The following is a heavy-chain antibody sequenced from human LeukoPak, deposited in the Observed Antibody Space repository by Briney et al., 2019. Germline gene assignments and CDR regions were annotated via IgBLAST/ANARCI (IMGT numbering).Heavy chain of an antibody. CDR1: GYTFTDYF. CDR3: ARLIVEQSYYFDY. J-gene: IGHJ4*02. V-gene: IGHV1-2*06. D-gene: IGHD3-16*02. CDR2: INPDAGDT. Sequence: WASVKVSCKASGYTFTDYFMYWVRQAPGQGLEWMGRINPDAGDTNYAQTFQGRITMTRDTSISTAYMELSSLKSDDTAVYYCARLIVEQSYYFDYWGQGTLVTVSS.